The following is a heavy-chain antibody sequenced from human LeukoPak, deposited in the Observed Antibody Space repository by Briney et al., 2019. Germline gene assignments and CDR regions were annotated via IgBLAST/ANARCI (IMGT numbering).Heavy chain of an antibody. CDR3: ARHRSGYSYAFDFDY. CDR2: IYYSGST. D-gene: IGHD5-18*01. J-gene: IGHJ4*02. V-gene: IGHV4-59*08. Sequence: SETLSLTCTVSGGSISSYYWSWIRQPPGKGLEWIGYIYYSGSTNYNPSLKSRVTISVDTSKSQFSLKLNSVAAADTAVYYCARHRSGYSYAFDFDYWGQGTLVTVSS. CDR1: GGSISSYY.